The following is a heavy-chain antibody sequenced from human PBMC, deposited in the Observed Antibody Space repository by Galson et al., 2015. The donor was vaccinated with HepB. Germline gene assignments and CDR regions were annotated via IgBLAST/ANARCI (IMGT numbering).Heavy chain of an antibody. D-gene: IGHD6-13*01. CDR1: GYTFTSYA. V-gene: IGHV1-3*01. CDR3: ARGPRSSWSKEYFQH. CDR2: INAGNGNT. J-gene: IGHJ1*01. Sequence: SVKVSCKASGYTFTSYAMHWVRQAPGQRLEWMGWINAGNGNTKYSQKFQGRVTITRDTSASTAYMELSSLRSEDTAVYYCARGPRSSWSKEYFQHWRQGTLVTVSS.